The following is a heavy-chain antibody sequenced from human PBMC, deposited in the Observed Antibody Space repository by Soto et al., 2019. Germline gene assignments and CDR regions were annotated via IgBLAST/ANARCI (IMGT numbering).Heavy chain of an antibody. CDR3: ERESRYCSGGSCYFLTGIDY. CDR2: IIPIFGTA. V-gene: IGHV1-69*12. Sequence: QVQLVQSGAEVKKPGSSVKVSCKASGGTFSSYAISWVRQAPGQGREWMGGIIPIFGTANYAQKFQGRVTITAYESTSTAYMELSSLRSEDTAVYYCERESRYCSGGSCYFLTGIDYWGQGTLVTVSS. J-gene: IGHJ4*02. CDR1: GGTFSSYA. D-gene: IGHD2-15*01.